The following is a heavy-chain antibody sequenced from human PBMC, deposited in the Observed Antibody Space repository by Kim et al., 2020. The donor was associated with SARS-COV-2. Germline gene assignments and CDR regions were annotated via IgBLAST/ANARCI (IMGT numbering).Heavy chain of an antibody. CDR1: GFSLLTGGVC. V-gene: IGHV2-70*11. CDR2: IDWDDDK. J-gene: IGHJ6*03. D-gene: IGHD1-7*01. Sequence: SGPTLVNPTQTLTLTCTFSGFSLLTGGVCVNWIRQPPGKALEWLARIDWDDDKYYNTSLKTRVTISKDTSKNQVVLTMTNMDPVDTATYYCARIRGIGTTRSQSYHYYMDVWGKGTTVTVSS. CDR3: ARIRGIGTTRSQSYHYYMDV.